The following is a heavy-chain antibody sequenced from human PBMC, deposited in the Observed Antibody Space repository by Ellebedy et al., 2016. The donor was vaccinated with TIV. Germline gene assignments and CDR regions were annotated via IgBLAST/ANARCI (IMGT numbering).Heavy chain of an antibody. J-gene: IGHJ4*02. Sequence: GGSLRLSCAASGFTFGNFAMGWVRQAPGKGLEWVSLISGSGGGTKFADSVKGRFTVSRDNSKNVLYLQMGSLRAEDTAMYYCARYSGWELPRYYLKSWGQGTQVTVSS. CDR3: ARYSGWELPRYYLKS. CDR1: GFTFGNFA. V-gene: IGHV3-23*01. D-gene: IGHD1-26*01. CDR2: ISGSGGGT.